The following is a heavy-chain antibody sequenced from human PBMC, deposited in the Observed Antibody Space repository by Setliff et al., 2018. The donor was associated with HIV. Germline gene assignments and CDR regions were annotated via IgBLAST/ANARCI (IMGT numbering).Heavy chain of an antibody. CDR2: TFYSSRWFY. D-gene: IGHD6-13*01. CDR1: GDSISSNSAA. J-gene: IGHJ5*02. V-gene: IGHV6-1*01. Sequence: SQTLSLTCAISGDSISSNSAAWNWIRQSPSRGLEWLGRTFYSSRWFYDYAVSVKSRVTMSLDTSNNQFSLKLTSVTAADTAVYYCARVYSRSWFFFDHWGQGILVTVSS. CDR3: ARVYSRSWFFFDH.